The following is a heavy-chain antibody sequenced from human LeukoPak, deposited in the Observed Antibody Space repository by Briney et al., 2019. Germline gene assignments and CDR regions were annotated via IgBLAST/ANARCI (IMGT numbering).Heavy chain of an antibody. J-gene: IGHJ4*02. V-gene: IGHV3-30*18. CDR3: AKGEDRYASDY. Sequence: GRSLRLSCAASGFTFSSYGMHWVRQAPDKGLEWVAVISYDGSNKYYADSVKGRFTISRDNSNNTVVLQMNSLRGEDTAMYYCAKGEDRYASDYWGQGTLVTVSS. CDR2: ISYDGSNK. CDR1: GFTFSSYG. D-gene: IGHD2-2*01.